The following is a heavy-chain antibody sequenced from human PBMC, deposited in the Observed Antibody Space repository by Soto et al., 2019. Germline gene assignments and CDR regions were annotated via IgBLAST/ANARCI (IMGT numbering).Heavy chain of an antibody. D-gene: IGHD3-22*01. CDR1: GFTFSSYE. CDR3: ARDEHYYDSSGYYENWFDP. Sequence: GGSLRLSCAASGFTFSSYEMNWVRQAPGKGLEWVSYISSSGSTIYYADSVKGRFTISRDNAKNSLYLQMNSLRAEDTAVYYCARDEHYYDSSGYYENWFDPWGQGTLVTVSS. V-gene: IGHV3-48*03. J-gene: IGHJ5*02. CDR2: ISSSGSTI.